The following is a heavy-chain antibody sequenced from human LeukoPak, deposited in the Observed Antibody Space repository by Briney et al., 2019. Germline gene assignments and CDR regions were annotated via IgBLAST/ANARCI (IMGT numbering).Heavy chain of an antibody. V-gene: IGHV3-7*01. Sequence: PGGALRLSFAAPGSPFRNSWWTWGPRAPGKGLEWVANITQDGSEKHYVDSVKGRFTTSRDNAKNSLYLQMNSLRAEDTAVYYCARDRQIAYWGQGTLVTVSS. CDR3: ARDRQIAY. CDR1: GSPFRNSW. J-gene: IGHJ4*02. CDR2: ITQDGSEK.